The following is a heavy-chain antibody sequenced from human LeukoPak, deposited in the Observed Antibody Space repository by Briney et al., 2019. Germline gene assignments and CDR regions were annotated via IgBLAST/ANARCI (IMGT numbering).Heavy chain of an antibody. CDR3: ARRHAYMVVTPVYYYYYYMDV. CDR2: IWYDGSNK. CDR1: GFTFSSYG. D-gene: IGHD4-23*01. J-gene: IGHJ6*03. V-gene: IGHV3-33*01. Sequence: HPGRSLRLSCAASGFTFSSYGMHWVRQAPGKGLEWVAVIWYDGSNKYYGDSVKGRLTISRDNSKNTLYLQMNSLRAEDTAVYYCARRHAYMVVTPVYYYYYYMDVWGKGTTVTVSS.